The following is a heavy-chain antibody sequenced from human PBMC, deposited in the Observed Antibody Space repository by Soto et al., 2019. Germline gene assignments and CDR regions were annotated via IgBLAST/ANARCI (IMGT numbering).Heavy chain of an antibody. J-gene: IGHJ6*02. V-gene: IGHV4-38-2*01. CDR3: TRIYCTTTSCFINGLDV. D-gene: IGHD2-2*01. Sequence: PSEITRLTWCLPGYVSTTGSHWAWIIPPRRKELEWIGTISHSGDTYYNPSLKSRVTISIDTAKNHLSLILSSVTAADTATYYCTRIYCTTTSCFINGLDVWGQGTTVTVSS. CDR1: GYVSTTGSH. CDR2: ISHSGDT.